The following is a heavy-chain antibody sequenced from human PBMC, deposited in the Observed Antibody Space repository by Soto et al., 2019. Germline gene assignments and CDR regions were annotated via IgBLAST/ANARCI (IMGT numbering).Heavy chain of an antibody. Sequence: EVQLVESGGGLVKPGGSLRLSCAVSGITFTKAWMSWVRQAPGKGLEWVGRIKSKTDGGTPDYAAPVKGRFTISRDDSKATLFLQMNSLKTEYPAVYYCSTEAYSSNDIWYRASLWGQGTVVTVSS. D-gene: IGHD2-8*01. CDR2: IKSKTDGGTP. CDR3: STEAYSSNDIWYRASL. J-gene: IGHJ4*02. V-gene: IGHV3-15*01. CDR1: GITFTKAW.